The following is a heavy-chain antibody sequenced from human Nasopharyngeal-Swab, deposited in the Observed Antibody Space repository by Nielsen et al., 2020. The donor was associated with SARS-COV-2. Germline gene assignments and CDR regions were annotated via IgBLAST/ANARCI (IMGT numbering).Heavy chain of an antibody. Sequence: SETLSLTCTVSGGSITNYYWSWIRQPPGKGLEWIGNFYYSGSTNYSPSLKSRVPISADTSKNQFSLKLTTVTAADTAMYYCARWSTISRFFDFWGQGTQVTVSS. CDR2: FYYSGST. J-gene: IGHJ4*02. D-gene: IGHD1-26*01. V-gene: IGHV4-59*01. CDR3: ARWSTISRFFDF. CDR1: GGSITNYY.